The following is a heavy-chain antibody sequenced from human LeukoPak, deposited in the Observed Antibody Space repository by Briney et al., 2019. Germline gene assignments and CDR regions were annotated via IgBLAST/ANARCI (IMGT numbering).Heavy chain of an antibody. D-gene: IGHD3-16*01. CDR1: GGSFSGYY. CDR3: AKFTTGGTYVFDY. J-gene: IGHJ4*02. Sequence: PSETLSLTCAVYGGSFSGYYWSWIRQPPGKGLEWIGEINHSGSTNYNPSLKSRVTISVDTSKNQFSLRLTSVTAADTAVYYCAKFTTGGTYVFDYWGQGTLVTVSS. CDR2: INHSGST. V-gene: IGHV4-34*01.